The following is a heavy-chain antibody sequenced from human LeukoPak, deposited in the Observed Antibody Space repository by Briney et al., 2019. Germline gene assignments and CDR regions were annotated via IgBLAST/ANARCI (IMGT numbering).Heavy chain of an antibody. Sequence: ASVKVSCKASGGTFSSYAISWVRQAPGQGLEWMGRIITIFGTANYAQKFQGRVTITTDESTSTAYMELSSLRSEDTAVYYCARDRYCTNGVCYQYYWGQGTLVTVSS. V-gene: IGHV1-69*05. CDR2: IITIFGTA. J-gene: IGHJ4*02. D-gene: IGHD2-8*01. CDR1: GGTFSSYA. CDR3: ARDRYCTNGVCYQYY.